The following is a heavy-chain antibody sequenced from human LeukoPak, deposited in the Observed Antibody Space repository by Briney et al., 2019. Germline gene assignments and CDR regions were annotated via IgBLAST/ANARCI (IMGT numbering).Heavy chain of an antibody. Sequence: GGSLRLSCAASGFTVSSNYMSWGRQAPGKGLEWVSVIYTGGSTYYADSVKGRFTISRDNSKNTLYLHMNSLRVEDTAVYYCARGWSGPLPDVWGQGTTVTVSS. J-gene: IGHJ6*02. CDR2: IYTGGST. D-gene: IGHD3-3*01. CDR1: GFTVSSNY. CDR3: ARGWSGPLPDV. V-gene: IGHV3-66*01.